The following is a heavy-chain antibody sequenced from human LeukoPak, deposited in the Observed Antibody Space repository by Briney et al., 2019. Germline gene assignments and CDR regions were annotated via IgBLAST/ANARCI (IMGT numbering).Heavy chain of an antibody. CDR2: ISYDGSNK. V-gene: IGHV3-30-3*01. Sequence: GGSLRLSCAVSGFTFNNYAMYWVRQAPGKGLEWVAVISYDGSNKYYADSVKGRFTISRDNSKNTLYLQMNSLRAEDTAVYYCSKGPGGFWDYWGQGTLVTVSS. CDR1: GFTFNNYA. D-gene: IGHD3-3*01. CDR3: SKGPGGFWDY. J-gene: IGHJ4*02.